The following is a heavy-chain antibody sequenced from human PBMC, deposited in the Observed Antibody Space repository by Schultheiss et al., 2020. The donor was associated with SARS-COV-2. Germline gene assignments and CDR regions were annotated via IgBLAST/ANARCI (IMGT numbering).Heavy chain of an antibody. CDR3: TTGVRCSSTSCYPLADYYYGMDV. V-gene: IGHV3-15*01. D-gene: IGHD2-2*01. CDR2: IKSKTQRGTT. CDR1: GYSISSGYY. Sequence: GGSLRLSCAVSGYSISSGYYWGWIRQPPGKGLEWIGRIKSKTQRGTTECAAPVKGRFTISRDDSKNTLYLQMNSLKTEDTAVYYCTTGVRCSSTSCYPLADYYYGMDVWGQGTTVTVSS. J-gene: IGHJ6*02.